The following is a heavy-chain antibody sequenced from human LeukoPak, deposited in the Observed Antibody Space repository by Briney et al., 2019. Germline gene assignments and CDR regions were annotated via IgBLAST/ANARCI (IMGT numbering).Heavy chain of an antibody. J-gene: IGHJ4*02. Sequence: SETLSLTCTVSGGFISTYYWSWLRHSPGKGLEWIGYIHERGSTNHNPSLKSRVTTSVDTSRNQFSLQLTSVTAADTAVYFCAKSPRTVTTIFDYWGQGTLVTVSS. CDR1: GGFISTYY. CDR2: IHERGST. D-gene: IGHD5-12*01. CDR3: AKSPRTVTTIFDY. V-gene: IGHV4-59*01.